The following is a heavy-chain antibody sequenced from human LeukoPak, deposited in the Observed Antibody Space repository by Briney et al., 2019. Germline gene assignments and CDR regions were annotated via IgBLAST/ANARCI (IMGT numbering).Heavy chain of an antibody. J-gene: IGHJ2*01. CDR1: GGSISSYY. CDR3: ARHKDDYVPWYFDL. D-gene: IGHD4-17*01. Sequence: PSETLSLTCTVSGGSISSYYWSWIRQPPGKGLEWIGYIYYSGSTNYNPSLKSRVTISVDTSKNQFSLKLSSVTAADTAVYYCARHKDDYVPWYFDLWGRGTLVTVSS. CDR2: IYYSGST. V-gene: IGHV4-59*08.